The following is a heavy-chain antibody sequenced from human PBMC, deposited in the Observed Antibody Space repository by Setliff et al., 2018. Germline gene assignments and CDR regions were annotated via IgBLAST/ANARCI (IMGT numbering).Heavy chain of an antibody. J-gene: IGHJ6*02. CDR2: MNPNSGNT. CDR1: GYTFTSYD. CDR3: ARGRERDYNFWSGYYTYYYYGMDV. D-gene: IGHD3-3*01. Sequence: GASVKVSCKASGYTFTSYDINWVRQATGQGLEWMGWMNPNSGNTGYAQKFQGRVTMTRNTSISTAYMELSSLRSEDTAVYYCARGRERDYNFWSGYYTYYYYGMDVWGQETTVTVSS. V-gene: IGHV1-8*02.